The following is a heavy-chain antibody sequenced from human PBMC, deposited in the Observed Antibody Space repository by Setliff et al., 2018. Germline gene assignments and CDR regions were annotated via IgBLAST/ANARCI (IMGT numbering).Heavy chain of an antibody. CDR2: IYTAGRT. D-gene: IGHD6-19*01. J-gene: IGHJ4*02. Sequence: GGSLRLPCTASGFTVTSNYMSWVRQAAGKGLDWVSLIYTAGRTYYADSVKGRFTISRDISKNTLYLQMNSLRADDTAVYYCARDFGGWNLYYFDFRGQGTLVTVSS. CDR3: ARDFGGWNLYYFDF. CDR1: GFTVTSNY. V-gene: IGHV3-53*01.